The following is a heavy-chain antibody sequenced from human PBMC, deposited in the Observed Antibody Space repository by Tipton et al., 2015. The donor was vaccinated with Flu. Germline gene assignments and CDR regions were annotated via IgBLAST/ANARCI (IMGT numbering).Heavy chain of an antibody. V-gene: IGHV3-21*01. CDR1: GFTFSSYS. CDR2: ISSSSSYI. Sequence: GSLRLSCAASGFTFSSYSMNWVRQAPGKGLEWVSSISSSSSYIYYADSVKGRFTISRDNAKNSLYLQMNSLRAEDTAVYYCASGGNQHYYYYGMDVWGQGTTVTVSS. D-gene: IGHD4-23*01. J-gene: IGHJ6*02. CDR3: ASGGNQHYYYYGMDV.